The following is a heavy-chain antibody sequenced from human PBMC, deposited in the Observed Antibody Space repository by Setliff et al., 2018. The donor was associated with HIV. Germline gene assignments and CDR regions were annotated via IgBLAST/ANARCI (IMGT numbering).Heavy chain of an antibody. V-gene: IGHV3-30*02. CDR1: GFTFSSYG. Sequence: GGSLRLSCVASGFTFSSYGMHWVRQAPGKGLEWVAFIRYDGTNNIYYADSVKGRFTISRDNSKNTLNLQMNSLRPEDTAVYYCAKGLVIVGALSDWVLDYWGQGTLVTVSS. CDR3: AKGLVIVGALSDWVLDY. CDR2: IRYDGTNNI. D-gene: IGHD3-3*02. J-gene: IGHJ4*01.